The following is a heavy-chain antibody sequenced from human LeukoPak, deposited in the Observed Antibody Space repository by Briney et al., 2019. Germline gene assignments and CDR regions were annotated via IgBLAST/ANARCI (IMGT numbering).Heavy chain of an antibody. Sequence: TGGSLRLSCVPPGFSPTINSMSWVRQAPGEGLEWVSVIYSGGSTYYADSVKGRVTISRDNSKNTLYLQMNSLRAEDTAVYYCAREPDGYIDYWGQGTLVTVSS. V-gene: IGHV3-66*02. CDR1: GFSPTINS. J-gene: IGHJ4*02. CDR3: AREPDGYIDY. D-gene: IGHD5-24*01. CDR2: IYSGGST.